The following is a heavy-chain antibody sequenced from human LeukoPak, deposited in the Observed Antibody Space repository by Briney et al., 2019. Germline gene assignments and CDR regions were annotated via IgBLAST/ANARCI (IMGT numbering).Heavy chain of an antibody. CDR2: IYHSGST. J-gene: IGHJ3*02. CDR3: ARVAHGAFDI. CDR1: GGSISSSSYY. D-gene: IGHD5-24*01. Sequence: SETLSLTCTVSGGSISSSSYYWGWIRQPPGKGLEWIGEIYHSGSTNYNPSLKSRVTISVDKSKNQFSLKLSSVTAADTAVYYCARVAHGAFDIWGQGTMVTVSS. V-gene: IGHV4-39*07.